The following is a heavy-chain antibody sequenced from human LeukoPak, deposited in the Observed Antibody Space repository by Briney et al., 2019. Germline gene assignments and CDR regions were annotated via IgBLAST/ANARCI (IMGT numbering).Heavy chain of an antibody. V-gene: IGHV4-30-2*01. CDR1: GGSISIGGYS. J-gene: IGHJ3*02. Sequence: PSQTLSLTCAVSGGSISIGGYSWSWIRQPPGKGLEWIGYIYHSGSTYYNPSLKSRVTISVDRSKNQFSLKLSSVTAADTAVYYCARAHYDSSGYEDAFDIWGQGTMVTVSS. CDR2: IYHSGST. CDR3: ARAHYDSSGYEDAFDI. D-gene: IGHD3-22*01.